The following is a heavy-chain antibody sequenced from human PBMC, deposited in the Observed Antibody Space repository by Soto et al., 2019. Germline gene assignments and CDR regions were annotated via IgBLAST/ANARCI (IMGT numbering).Heavy chain of an antibody. J-gene: IGHJ6*02. CDR1: GGTFSSYA. Sequence: SVKVSCKASGGTFSSYAISWVRQAPGQGLEWMGGIIPIFGTANYAQKLQGRVTITADTSTSTAYMELSSLRSEDTAAYYCARDRLYSSSSGGYYYYGMDVWGQGTTVTVSS. CDR3: ARDRLYSSSSGGYYYYGMDV. D-gene: IGHD6-6*01. V-gene: IGHV1-69*06. CDR2: IIPIFGTA.